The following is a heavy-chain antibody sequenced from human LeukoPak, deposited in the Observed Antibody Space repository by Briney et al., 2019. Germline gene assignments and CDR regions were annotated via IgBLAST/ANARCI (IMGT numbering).Heavy chain of an antibody. CDR1: GYSFTSYW. J-gene: IGHJ4*02. D-gene: IGHD2-15*01. Sequence: GESLKISCKGSGYSFTSYWIGWVRQMPGKGLEWMGIIYPGDSDTRYSPSFQGQVTISADRSISTAYLQWSSLKASDTAMYYCARLPKDIVVVAAATHWGQGTLVTVSS. CDR2: IYPGDSDT. CDR3: ARLPKDIVVVAAATH. V-gene: IGHV5-51*01.